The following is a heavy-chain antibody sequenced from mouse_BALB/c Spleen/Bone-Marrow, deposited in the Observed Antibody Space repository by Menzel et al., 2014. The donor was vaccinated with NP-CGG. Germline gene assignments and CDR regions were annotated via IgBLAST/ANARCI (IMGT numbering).Heavy chain of an antibody. D-gene: IGHD2-3*01. CDR2: IDPSDSET. Sequence: QVQLKESGAELVKPGAPVKLSCKASGYTFTSYWMNWVKQRPGRGLEWIGRIDPSDSETHYNQKFKDKATLTVDKSSSTAYIQLSRLTSEVSAVYYCARALGDGYYYAMDYWGQGTSVTVSS. J-gene: IGHJ4*01. CDR1: GYTFTSYW. V-gene: IGHV1-69*02. CDR3: ARALGDGYYYAMDY.